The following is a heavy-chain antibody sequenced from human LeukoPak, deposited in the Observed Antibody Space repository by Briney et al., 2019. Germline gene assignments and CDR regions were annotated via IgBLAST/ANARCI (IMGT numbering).Heavy chain of an antibody. V-gene: IGHV1-2*02. Sequence: ASVKVSCKAPGYTFTGYYMHWVRQAPGQGLEWMGWINPNSGGTNYAQKFQGRVTMTRDTSISTAYMELSRLRSDDTAVYYCARVPHKLYCGYDKGYWGQGTLVTVSS. CDR2: INPNSGGT. D-gene: IGHD5-12*01. J-gene: IGHJ4*02. CDR3: ARVPHKLYCGYDKGY. CDR1: GYTFTGYY.